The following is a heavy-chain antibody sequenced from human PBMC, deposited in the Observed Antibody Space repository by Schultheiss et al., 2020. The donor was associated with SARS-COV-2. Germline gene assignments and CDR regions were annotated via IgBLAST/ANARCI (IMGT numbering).Heavy chain of an antibody. Sequence: SCTVSGGSISSYYWSWIRQPAGKGLEWIGRIYTSGSTNYNPSLKSRVTMSVDTSKNQFSLKLSSVTAADTAVYYCASTARYYFDYWGQGTLVTVSS. J-gene: IGHJ4*02. V-gene: IGHV4-4*07. CDR1: GGSISSYY. D-gene: IGHD5-18*01. CDR3: ASTARYYFDY. CDR2: IYTSGST.